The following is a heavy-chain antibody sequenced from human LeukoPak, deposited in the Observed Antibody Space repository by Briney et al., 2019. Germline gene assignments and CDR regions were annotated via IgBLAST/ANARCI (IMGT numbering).Heavy chain of an antibody. CDR3: ARDAHRQYYDFWSGYYMTFDP. CDR1: GGSISSYY. Sequence: SETLSLTCTVSGGSISSYYWGWIRQPPGKGLEWIGSIYYSGSTYYNPSLKSRVTVSVDTSKNQFSLKLSSVTAADTAVYYCARDAHRQYYDFWSGYYMTFDPWGQGTLVTVSS. V-gene: IGHV4-39*07. D-gene: IGHD3-3*01. CDR2: IYYSGST. J-gene: IGHJ5*02.